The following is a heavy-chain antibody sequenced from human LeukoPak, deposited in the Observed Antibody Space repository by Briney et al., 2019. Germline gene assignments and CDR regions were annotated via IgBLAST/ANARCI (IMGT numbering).Heavy chain of an antibody. D-gene: IGHD1-26*01. J-gene: IGHJ4*02. Sequence: SETLSLTCTVSGGSISNYYWSWIPQPPGKGLEWIGSIYYSGSTNYNPSLKSRVTISADTSKNQFSLKLSSVTAADTAVYYCARPNKLGATTPYDYWGQGTLVTVSS. CDR1: GGSISNYY. CDR2: IYYSGST. CDR3: ARPNKLGATTPYDY. V-gene: IGHV4-59*08.